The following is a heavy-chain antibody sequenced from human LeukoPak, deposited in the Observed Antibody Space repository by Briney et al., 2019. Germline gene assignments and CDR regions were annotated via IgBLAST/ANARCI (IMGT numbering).Heavy chain of an antibody. CDR2: IYYSGST. Sequence: PSETLSLTCTVSGGSISTSSYYWGWIRQPPGKGLECIGNIYYSGSTYYNPSLKSRVTISVDTSKNQFSLKLSSVTAADTAVYYCARHYGSGSSYYYYYMDVWGKGTTVTISS. D-gene: IGHD3-10*01. J-gene: IGHJ6*03. CDR3: ARHYGSGSSYYYYYMDV. V-gene: IGHV4-39*01. CDR1: GGSISTSSYY.